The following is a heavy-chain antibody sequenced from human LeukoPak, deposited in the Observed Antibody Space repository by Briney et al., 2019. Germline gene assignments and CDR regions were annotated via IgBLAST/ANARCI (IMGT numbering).Heavy chain of an antibody. J-gene: IGHJ4*02. CDR2: MHYSGDS. CDR1: GNSISSFF. Sequence: PSETLSLTCTVSGNSISSFFWSWIRQPPGKGLEWIGSMHYSGDSKYNPSLRSRVSLSIDTSKQRFSLRLSSVTAADTAVYYCARDLELERNRWNYFESWGQGALVTVSS. CDR3: ARDLELERNRWNYFES. V-gene: IGHV4-59*01. D-gene: IGHD1-1*01.